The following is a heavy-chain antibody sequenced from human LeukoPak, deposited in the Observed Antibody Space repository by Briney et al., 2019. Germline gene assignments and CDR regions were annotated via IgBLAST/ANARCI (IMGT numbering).Heavy chain of an antibody. CDR3: ASYSGSYYYYYYMDV. V-gene: IGHV4-39*01. D-gene: IGHD2-15*01. J-gene: IGHJ6*03. CDR2: IYYSGST. Sequence: WIRQPPGKGLEWIGSIYYSGSTYYNPSLKSRVTISVDTSKNQFSLKLSSVTAADTAVYYCASYSGSYYYYYYMDVWGKGTTVTISS.